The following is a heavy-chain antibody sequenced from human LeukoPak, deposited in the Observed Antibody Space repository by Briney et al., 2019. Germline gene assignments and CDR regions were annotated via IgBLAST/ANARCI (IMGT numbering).Heavy chain of an antibody. CDR2: IYPGDSDT. D-gene: IGHD3-9*01. CDR1: GYSFTSYW. V-gene: IGHV5-51*01. J-gene: IGHJ3*02. CDR3: ARRGPLRYFDWLPHDAFDI. Sequence: PGESLKISCKGSGYSFTSYWIGWVRQMPGKGLEWMGIIYPGDSDTRYSPSFQGQVTISADKSISTAYLQWSSLKASDTAMYYCARRGPLRYFDWLPHDAFDIWGQGTMVTVSS.